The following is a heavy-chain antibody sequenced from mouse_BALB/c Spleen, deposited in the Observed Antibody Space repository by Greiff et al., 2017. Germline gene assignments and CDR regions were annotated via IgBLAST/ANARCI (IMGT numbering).Heavy chain of an antibody. J-gene: IGHJ2*01. CDR2: INSNGGST. V-gene: IGHV5-6-3*01. CDR3: ARDVGY. CDR1: GFTFSSYG. Sequence: EVKVEESGGGLVQPGGSLKLSCAASGFTFSSYGMSWVRQTPDKRLELVATINSNGGSTYYPDSVKGRFTISRDNAKNTLYLQMSSLKSEDTAMYYCARDVGYWGQGTTLTVSS.